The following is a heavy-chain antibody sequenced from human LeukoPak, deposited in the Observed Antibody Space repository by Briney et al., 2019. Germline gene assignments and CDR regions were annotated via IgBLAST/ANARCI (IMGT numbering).Heavy chain of an antibody. CDR2: IYSGGST. CDR3: ARLTETYFDY. CDR1: GFTFSSNY. Sequence: GGSLRLSCAASGFTFSSNYMRWVRQARGKGLEWVSVIYSGGSTYYADSVKGRFTISRDNSKNTLYLQMNSLRAEDTAVYYCARLTETYFDYWGQGTLVTVSS. V-gene: IGHV3-53*01. J-gene: IGHJ4*02. D-gene: IGHD7-27*01.